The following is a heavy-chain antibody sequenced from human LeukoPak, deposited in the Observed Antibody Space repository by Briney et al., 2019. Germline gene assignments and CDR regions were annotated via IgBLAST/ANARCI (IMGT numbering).Heavy chain of an antibody. CDR3: AELGITMIGGV. V-gene: IGHV3-23*01. CDR2: ISGRDSST. J-gene: IGHJ6*04. D-gene: IGHD3-10*02. Sequence: GGSLRLSCAASGFTLSSYAMNWVRQAPGKGLEWVSAISGRDSSTYYADSVKGRFTISRDNSKNTLYLQMNSLRAEDTAVYYCAELGITMIGGVWGKGTTVTISS. CDR1: GFTLSSYA.